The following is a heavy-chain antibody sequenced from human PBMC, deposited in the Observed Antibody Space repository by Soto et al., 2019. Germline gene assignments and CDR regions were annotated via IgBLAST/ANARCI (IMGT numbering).Heavy chain of an antibody. CDR1: GYTFTGYY. V-gene: IGHV1-2*04. CDR2: INPNSVGT. J-gene: IGHJ6*02. Sequence: ASVKVSCKASGYTFTGYYMHWVRQAPGQGLEWMGWINPNSVGTNYAQKFQGWVTMTRDTSISTAYMELSRLRSDDTAVYYCAREVVAAMGYYYGMDVWGQGTTVTVSS. CDR3: AREVVAAMGYYYGMDV. D-gene: IGHD2-15*01.